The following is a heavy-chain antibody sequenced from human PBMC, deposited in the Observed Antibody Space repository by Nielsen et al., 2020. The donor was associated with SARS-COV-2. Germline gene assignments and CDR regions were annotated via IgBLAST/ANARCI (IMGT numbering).Heavy chain of an antibody. Sequence: GESLKISCAASGFTFSDYYMSWIRQAPGKGLEWVSYISSSGSTIYYADSVKGRFTISRDNAKNSLYLQMNSLRAEDTAVYYCARDLGILYYYDTQGAMAFDYWGQGTLVTVSS. D-gene: IGHD3-22*01. CDR3: ARDLGILYYYDTQGAMAFDY. V-gene: IGHV3-11*01. CDR1: GFTFSDYY. J-gene: IGHJ4*02. CDR2: ISSSGSTI.